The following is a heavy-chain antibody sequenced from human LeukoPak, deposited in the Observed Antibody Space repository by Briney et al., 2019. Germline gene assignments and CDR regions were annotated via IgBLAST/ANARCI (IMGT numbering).Heavy chain of an antibody. CDR1: GDSISSTTYW. CDR2: MSYVGIT. D-gene: IGHD6-13*01. V-gene: IGHV4-39*01. J-gene: IGHJ4*02. CDR3: ARTTYSSSRTFDY. Sequence: SETLSLTCTVSGDSISSTTYWWGWIRQSPGKGLEWIGSMSYVGITSYNPSLKSRVTISVDTSKNQFSLNLSSVTAADTAVYYCARTTYSSSRTFDYWGQGTLVTVSS.